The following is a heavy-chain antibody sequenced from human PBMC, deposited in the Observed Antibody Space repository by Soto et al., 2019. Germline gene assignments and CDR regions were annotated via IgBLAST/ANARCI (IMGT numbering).Heavy chain of an antibody. V-gene: IGHV3-48*01. CDR3: ARDLNWAFDS. Sequence: VQLVESGGGLVQPGGSLRLSCAASGFAFSTYSMNWVRQAPGKGLEWVSYITSSSSSVSYADSVKGRFTIPRDNAKISLYLQMNSLRAEDTAVYFCARDLNWAFDSWGQGTLVTVSS. J-gene: IGHJ4*02. CDR2: ITSSSSSV. D-gene: IGHD7-27*01. CDR1: GFAFSTYS.